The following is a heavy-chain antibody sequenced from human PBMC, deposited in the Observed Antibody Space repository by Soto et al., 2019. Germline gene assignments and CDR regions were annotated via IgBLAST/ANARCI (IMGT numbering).Heavy chain of an antibody. CDR1: GYTFTMYG. D-gene: IGHD3-3*01. CDR2: ISTYNGNT. J-gene: IGHJ3*02. Sequence: ASVKVSCKASGYTFTMYGISRVRQAPGQGLERMGWISTYNGNTNYAQNLQGRVTLTTDTSTSTAYMEMRSLRSDDTSVYYCARDSTDVLRVLGWLSRYDDFESWGQGTMVSV. V-gene: IGHV1-18*01. CDR3: ARDSTDVLRVLGWLSRYDDFES.